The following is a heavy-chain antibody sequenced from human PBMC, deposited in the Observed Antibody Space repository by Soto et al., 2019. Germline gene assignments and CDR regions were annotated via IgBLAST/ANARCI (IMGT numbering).Heavy chain of an antibody. Sequence: GASVKVSCKASGYTFTGYYMHWVRQAPGQGLEWMGWINPNSGGTNYAQKFQGRVTMTRDTSISTAYMELSRLRSDDTAVYYCARYCSSTSCYHYFQHWGQGTLVTVSS. CDR3: ARYCSSTSCYHYFQH. J-gene: IGHJ1*01. CDR2: INPNSGGT. V-gene: IGHV1-2*02. CDR1: GYTFTGYY. D-gene: IGHD2-2*01.